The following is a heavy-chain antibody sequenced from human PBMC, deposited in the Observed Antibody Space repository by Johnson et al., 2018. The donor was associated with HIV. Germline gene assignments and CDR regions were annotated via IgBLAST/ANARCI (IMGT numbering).Heavy chain of an antibody. CDR3: ARGTEVGGWINAFDS. V-gene: IGHV3-13*01. CDR2: IGTAGDT. J-gene: IGHJ3*02. Sequence: LVESGGGLVPPGGSLRLSCAASGFTFSNYDMHWVRQATGKGLDWVSAIGTAGDTYYPGSVKGRLTIPRENAKNSLYIQLNSLSAGDTAGYYCARGTEVGGWINAFDSWGKETMVNVSS. CDR1: GFTFSNYD. D-gene: IGHD3-16*01.